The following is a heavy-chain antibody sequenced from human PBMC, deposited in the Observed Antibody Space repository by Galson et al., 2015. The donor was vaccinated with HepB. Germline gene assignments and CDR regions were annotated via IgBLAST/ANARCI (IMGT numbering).Heavy chain of an antibody. D-gene: IGHD6-19*01. V-gene: IGHV3-30*18. CDR2: LSYDGSDK. CDR3: AKDRGSSGWDGGVGSPQGP. CDR1: GFSFRSNA. J-gene: IGHJ5*02. Sequence: SLRLSCAASGFSFRSNAMHWVRQAPGKGLEWVAVLSYDGSDKYYADSVKGRFTISRDNSKNTLYLQMNSLRTEDTAVYFCAKDRGSSGWDGGVGSPQGPLGQGTLVTVSS.